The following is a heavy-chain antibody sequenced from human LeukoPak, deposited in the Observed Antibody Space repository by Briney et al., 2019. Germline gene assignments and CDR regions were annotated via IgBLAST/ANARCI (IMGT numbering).Heavy chain of an antibody. D-gene: IGHD3-3*01. J-gene: IGHJ4*02. CDR3: ARAYYDFWSGYYDY. CDR2: IYSGGST. Sequence: GGPLRLSCAASGFTVSSNYMSWVRQAPGKGLEWVSVIYSGGSTYYADSVKGRFTISRDNSKNTLYLQMNSLKAEDTAVYYCARAYYDFWSGYYDYWGQGTLVTVSS. CDR1: GFTVSSNY. V-gene: IGHV3-53*01.